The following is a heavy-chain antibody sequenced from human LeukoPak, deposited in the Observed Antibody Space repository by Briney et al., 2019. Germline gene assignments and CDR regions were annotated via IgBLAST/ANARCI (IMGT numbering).Heavy chain of an antibody. D-gene: IGHD3-10*01. Sequence: GGSLRLSCAASGFTFSSYEMNWVRQAPGKGLEWVSYISSSGSTIYYADSVKGRFTISRDNAKNPLYLQMNSLRAEDTAVYYCARGLITMVRGVSYWGRGTLVTVSS. CDR3: ARGLITMVRGVSY. CDR2: ISSSGSTI. J-gene: IGHJ4*02. V-gene: IGHV3-48*03. CDR1: GFTFSSYE.